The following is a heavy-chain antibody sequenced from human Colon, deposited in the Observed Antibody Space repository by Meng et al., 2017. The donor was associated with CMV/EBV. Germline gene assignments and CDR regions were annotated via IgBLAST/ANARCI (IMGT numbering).Heavy chain of an antibody. D-gene: IGHD6-13*01. CDR3: ASSIAAADPYGMDV. Sequence: SCTVSGASISSSSVYWAWIRQTPGRGLEWIGSINPSGNTYRNPSLWGRVTMSVDTSKNQFSLKLSSVTAADTAVYYCASSIAAADPYGMDVWGQGTTVTVSS. CDR1: GASISSSSVY. V-gene: IGHV4-39*01. CDR2: INPSGNT. J-gene: IGHJ6*02.